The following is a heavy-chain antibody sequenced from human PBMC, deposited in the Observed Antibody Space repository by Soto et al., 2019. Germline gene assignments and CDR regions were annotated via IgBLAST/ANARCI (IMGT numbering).Heavy chain of an antibody. CDR1: GYTFTSYG. J-gene: IGHJ4*02. V-gene: IGHV1-18*04. D-gene: IGHD3-16*01. CDR2: ISAYNGNT. CDR3: AREIRYDYVWGTLPPDY. Sequence: ASVKVSCKASGYTFTSYGISWVRQAPGQGLEWMGWISAYNGNTNYAQKLQGRVTMTTDTSTSTAYMELRSLRSDDTAVYYCAREIRYDYVWGTLPPDYWGQGTLVTAPQ.